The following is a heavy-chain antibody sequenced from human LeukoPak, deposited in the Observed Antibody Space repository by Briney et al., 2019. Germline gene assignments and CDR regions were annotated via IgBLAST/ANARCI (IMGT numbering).Heavy chain of an antibody. Sequence: KPSETLSLTCTVSGGSISNYYWSWIRQPPGKGLEWIGYIYSSGHTNYNPSLKNRDTISVDTSNNQFSLNLTSVTAADTAVDYCARQFSGAAAPLPFDYWGQGTLVTVSS. D-gene: IGHD6-13*01. V-gene: IGHV4-59*08. CDR3: ARQFSGAAAPLPFDY. CDR1: GGSISNYY. J-gene: IGHJ4*02. CDR2: IYSSGHT.